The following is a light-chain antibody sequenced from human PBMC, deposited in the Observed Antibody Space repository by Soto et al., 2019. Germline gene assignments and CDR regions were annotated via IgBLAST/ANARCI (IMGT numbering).Light chain of an antibody. CDR3: QQASSFPRT. J-gene: IGKJ1*01. V-gene: IGKV1-12*01. CDR1: QDIGNL. Sequence: DIQMSQSPSFVSAAVGDRVTLTCRASQDIGNLLVWYQQKPGKAPTLLIYTTSNLQRGVPSRFSGSGAGTHFTLTISSLQPEDFATYYCQQASSFPRTFGQGTKVDIK. CDR2: TTS.